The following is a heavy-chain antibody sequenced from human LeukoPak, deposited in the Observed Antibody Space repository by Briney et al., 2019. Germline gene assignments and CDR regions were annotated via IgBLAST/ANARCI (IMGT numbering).Heavy chain of an antibody. Sequence: GGSLRLSCAASGFTFSRYAMHWVRQAPGKGLEWVAVMSYDGGNKYYADSVKGRFTISRDNAKISLYLQMNSLRAEDTAVYYCMREAPNFDPWGQGTLVTVSS. CDR3: MREAPNFDP. CDR1: GFTFSRYA. V-gene: IGHV3-30-3*01. J-gene: IGHJ5*02. CDR2: MSYDGGNK.